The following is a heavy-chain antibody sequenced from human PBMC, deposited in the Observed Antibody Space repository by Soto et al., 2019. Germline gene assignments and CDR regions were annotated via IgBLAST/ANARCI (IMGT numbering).Heavy chain of an antibody. J-gene: IGHJ5*02. V-gene: IGHV4-38-2*01. CDR2: ISYSGST. D-gene: IGHD3-10*01. CDR1: GYSISSGYY. Sequence: SETLSLTCAVSGYSISSGYYWGWIRQPPGKGLEWIGYISYSGSTYYNPSLKSRVTISVDTSKNQFSLKLSSVTAADTAVYYCARSISMVRGVIITTNFDTWGQGTLVTVSA. CDR3: ARSISMVRGVIITTNFDT.